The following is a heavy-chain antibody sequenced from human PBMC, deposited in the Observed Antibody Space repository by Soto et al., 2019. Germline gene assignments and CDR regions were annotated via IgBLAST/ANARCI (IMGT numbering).Heavy chain of an antibody. D-gene: IGHD2-8*01. CDR1: GFTFSSHE. V-gene: IGHV3-48*03. J-gene: IGHJ1*01. Sequence: GGSLRLSCEATGFTFSSHEMNWIRQTPGKRLEWIAKISGSGSTINYADSVKGRFTISRDNVQRTFHLQMDSLRVEDTGVYYCARGGVYWGRGTLVTVSS. CDR2: ISGSGSTI. CDR3: ARGGVY.